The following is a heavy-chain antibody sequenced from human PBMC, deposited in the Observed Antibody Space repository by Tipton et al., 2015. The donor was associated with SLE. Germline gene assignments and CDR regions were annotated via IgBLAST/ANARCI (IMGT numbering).Heavy chain of an antibody. J-gene: IGHJ4*02. Sequence: TLSLTCTASGGSIGSYYWSWIRQPPGKELEWIGYIYSTGTTNYSPSLKSRVTISVDTSKNQVSLKLSSMAAADTAVYYCARHERWPHFDYWGQGTLVTVSS. CDR2: IYSTGTT. CDR1: GGSIGSYY. D-gene: IGHD6-19*01. CDR3: ARHERWPHFDY. V-gene: IGHV4-59*08.